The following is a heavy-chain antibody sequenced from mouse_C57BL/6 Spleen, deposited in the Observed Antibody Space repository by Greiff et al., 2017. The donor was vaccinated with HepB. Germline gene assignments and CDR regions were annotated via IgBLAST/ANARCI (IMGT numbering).Heavy chain of an antibody. V-gene: IGHV1-64*01. J-gene: IGHJ3*01. D-gene: IGHD1-1*01. CDR2: IHPNSGST. Sequence: VQLQQPGAELVKPGASVKLSCKASGYTFTSYWMHWVKQRPGQGLEWIGMIHPNSGSTNYNEKFKSKATLTVAKSSSTANMQLSSLTSEDSAVYYCARSEYYGSSYGFAYWGQGTLVTVSA. CDR1: GYTFTSYW. CDR3: ARSEYYGSSYGFAY.